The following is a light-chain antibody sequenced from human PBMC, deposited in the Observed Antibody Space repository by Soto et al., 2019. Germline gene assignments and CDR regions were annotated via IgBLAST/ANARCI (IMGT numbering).Light chain of an antibody. CDR3: HQYSSYSWT. Sequence: IQMTQSPSTLSASVGDRVTITCRASQSISSWLAWYQQKPGKAPKLLINKASSLESGVPSRFSGSGSGTEFTLTISSLQPDDFATYYCHQYSSYSWTFGQGTKV. CDR1: QSISSW. V-gene: IGKV1-5*03. CDR2: KAS. J-gene: IGKJ1*01.